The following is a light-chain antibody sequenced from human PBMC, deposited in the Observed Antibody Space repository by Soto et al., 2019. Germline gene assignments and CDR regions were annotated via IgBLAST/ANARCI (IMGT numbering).Light chain of an antibody. J-gene: IGKJ2*01. Sequence: EIVLTQSPGTLSLSPGETATLSCRASQSLDRDLTWYQQKPGQAPRLLISRASSVATDIPDRFSSSGSGTDFTLTISRLEPEDSAVYYCQQHAVSMYTFGEGTKLEIK. V-gene: IGKV3-20*01. CDR1: QSLDRD. CDR2: RAS. CDR3: QQHAVSMYT.